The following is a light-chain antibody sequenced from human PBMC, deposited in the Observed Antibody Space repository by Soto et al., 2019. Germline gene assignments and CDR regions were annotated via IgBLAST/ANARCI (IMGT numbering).Light chain of an antibody. CDR2: EVS. CDR1: SSDVGSYNL. CDR3: CSYAGSSTS. V-gene: IGLV2-23*02. J-gene: IGLJ1*01. Sequence: QSVLTQPASVSGSPGQSITISCTGTSSDVGSYNLVSWYQQHPGKAPKFMIYEVSKRPSGVSNRFSGSKSGNTASLTISGLQAEDEADYYCCSYAGSSTSFGTGTKVTVL.